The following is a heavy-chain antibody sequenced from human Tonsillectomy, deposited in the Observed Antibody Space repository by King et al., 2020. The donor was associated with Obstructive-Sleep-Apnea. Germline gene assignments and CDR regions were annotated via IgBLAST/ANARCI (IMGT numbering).Heavy chain of an antibody. Sequence: QLQESGPGLVKPSGTLSLTCTVSGASIRSIIYYWGWIRQPPVKGLEWIGSIYYSGSTYYNPSLKSRVTISVETSKNQFSLKLTSVTAADTAVYYCAKEADIAAAGTGSNYWGQGTLVTVSS. V-gene: IGHV4-39*07. J-gene: IGHJ4*02. D-gene: IGHD6-13*01. CDR3: AKEADIAAAGTGSNY. CDR1: GASIRSIIYY. CDR2: IYYSGST.